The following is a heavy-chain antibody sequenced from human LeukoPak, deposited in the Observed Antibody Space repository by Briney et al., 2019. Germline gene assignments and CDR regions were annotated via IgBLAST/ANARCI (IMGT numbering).Heavy chain of an antibody. J-gene: IGHJ6*02. CDR2: INHSGST. CDR3: ASSTHDYSNPHV. CDR1: GGSISSGDYY. D-gene: IGHD4-11*01. Sequence: SQTLSLTCTVSGGSISSGDYYWSWIRQPPGKGLEWIGEINHSGSTNYNPSLKSRVTISVDTSKNQFSLKLSSVTAADTAVYYCASSTHDYSNPHVWGQGTTVTVSS. V-gene: IGHV4-30-4*01.